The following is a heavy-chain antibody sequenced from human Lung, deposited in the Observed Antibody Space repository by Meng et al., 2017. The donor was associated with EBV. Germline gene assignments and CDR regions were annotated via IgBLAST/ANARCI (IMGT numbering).Heavy chain of an antibody. CDR2: IHSSGST. Sequence: QLQLQESGHGLVNPSQTLSLTCTVSGGSISSGGYYWSWLRQHPGKGLEWIGYIHSSGSTYYNPSLRSRLTISVDTSKNQFSLKLSSVTAADTAVYYCARASYGSGSPLGESWFDPWGQGTLVTVSS. D-gene: IGHD3-10*01. J-gene: IGHJ5*02. CDR3: ARASYGSGSPLGESWFDP. V-gene: IGHV4-31*03. CDR1: GGSISSGGYY.